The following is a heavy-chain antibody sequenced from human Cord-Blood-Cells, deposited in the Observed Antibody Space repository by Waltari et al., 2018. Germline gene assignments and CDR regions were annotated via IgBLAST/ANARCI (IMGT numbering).Heavy chain of an antibody. D-gene: IGHD3-10*01. J-gene: IGHJ4*02. CDR1: GFTFSSYG. CDR3: AKDLSITMVQGEDY. V-gene: IGHV3-30*18. Sequence: QVPLVASGGGVVQPGRSLRLSCAASGFTFSSYGMPWVCQAPGKGLELGAVISYDGSNKYYADSVKGRFTISRDNSKNTLYLQMNSLRAEDTAVYYCAKDLSITMVQGEDYWGQGTLVTVSS. CDR2: ISYDGSNK.